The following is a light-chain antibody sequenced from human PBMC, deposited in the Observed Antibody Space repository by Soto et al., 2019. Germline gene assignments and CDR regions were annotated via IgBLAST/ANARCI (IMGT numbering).Light chain of an antibody. J-gene: IGLJ1*01. V-gene: IGLV2-14*03. CDR3: NSYTGTSSRYV. CDR1: SSDIGTYNY. CDR2: DVS. Sequence: QSALTQPASVSGSPGQSITISCTGTSSDIGTYNYVSWYQQHTGKAPKLMIFDVSYRPSGVSNRFSGSKSDNTASLTISGLLAEDEADYYCNSYTGTSSRYVFGTGTKLTVL.